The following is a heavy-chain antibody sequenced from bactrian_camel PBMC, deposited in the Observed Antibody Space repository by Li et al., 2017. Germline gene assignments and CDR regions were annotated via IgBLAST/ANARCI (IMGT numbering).Heavy chain of an antibody. J-gene: IGHJ4*01. V-gene: IGHV3S1*01. D-gene: IGHD1*01. CDR2: IYADGGTP. Sequence: HVQLVESGGGSVQAGGSLTLSCVTSGYTNRRYSMAWFRQAPGKEREGVAVIYADGGTPSYAGSVKGRFSISKSNDDLTLYLQMNSLTPEDTAMYCCAASVRSCALDRSRYAYWGQGTQVTVS. CDR3: AASVRSCALDRSRYAY. CDR1: GYTNRRYS.